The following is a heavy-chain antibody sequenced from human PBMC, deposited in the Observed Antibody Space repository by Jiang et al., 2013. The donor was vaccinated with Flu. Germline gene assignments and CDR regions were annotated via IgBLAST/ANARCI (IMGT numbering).Heavy chain of an antibody. CDR1: GGSVSSGSYY. CDR2: IYYSGST. CDR3: ARAVDTAMSFDP. J-gene: IGHJ5*02. D-gene: IGHD5-18*01. Sequence: GSGLVKPSETLSLTCTVSGGSVSSGSYYWSWIRQPPGKGLEWIGYIYYSGSTNYNPSLKSRVTISVDTSKNQFSLKLSSVTAADTAVYYCARAVDTAMSFDPWGQGTLGHRLL. V-gene: IGHV4-61*01.